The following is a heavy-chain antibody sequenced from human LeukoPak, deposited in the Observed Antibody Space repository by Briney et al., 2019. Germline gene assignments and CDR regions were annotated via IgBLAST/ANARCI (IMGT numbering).Heavy chain of an antibody. CDR1: GDSISSGTYF. J-gene: IGHJ5*02. CDR3: VRGPYGSGISNWFDP. CDR2: IYYSGDT. V-gene: IGHV4-61*01. D-gene: IGHD3-10*01. Sequence: SETLSLTCTVSGDSISSGTYFWSWIRQAPGKGLEWIGYIYYSGDTNYNPSLQSRVTVSVDTSKNQFSLRLTSVSAADTAVYYCVRGPYGSGISNWFDPWGQGTQVIVSS.